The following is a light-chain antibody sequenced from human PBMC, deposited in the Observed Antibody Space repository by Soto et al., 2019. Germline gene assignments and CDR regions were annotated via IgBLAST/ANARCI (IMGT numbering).Light chain of an antibody. V-gene: IGLV1-40*01. CDR1: SSNIGAGYD. J-gene: IGLJ7*01. CDR2: GNS. CDR3: QSYDSSLSGAV. Sequence: QSVLTQPPSVSGAPGQRVTISCTGSSSNIGAGYDVHWYQQLPGTAPKLLIEGNSNRPSGVPDRFSGSKAGTSASLAITGLQAEDEADYCCQSYDSSLSGAVFGGGTQLTVL.